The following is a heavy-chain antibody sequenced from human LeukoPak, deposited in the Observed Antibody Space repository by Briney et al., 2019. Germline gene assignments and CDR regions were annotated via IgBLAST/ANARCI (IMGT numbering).Heavy chain of an antibody. V-gene: IGHV4-39*07. CDR1: GGSISSSSYF. CDR2: FYYSGST. Sequence: SETLSLTCCVSGGSISSSSYFWSWLRQPPGKGLEWIGSFYYSGSTYYNASLKSRVSISVDTSKNQFSLKLNSVTAADTAVYYCARGRGEGRGISMVRGVRAPSYNWFDPWGYGTLVTVSS. CDR3: ARGRGEGRGISMVRGVRAPSYNWFDP. D-gene: IGHD3-10*01. J-gene: IGHJ5*02.